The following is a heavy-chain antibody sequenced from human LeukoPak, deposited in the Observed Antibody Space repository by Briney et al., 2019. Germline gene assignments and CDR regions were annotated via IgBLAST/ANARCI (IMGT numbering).Heavy chain of an antibody. CDR3: ARETYYYGSGSYDY. Sequence: SQTLSLTCAISGDSVSSNSAAWNWIRQSPSRGLEWLGRTYYRSKWCTDYAVSVKSPITINPDTSKNQFSLQLNSVTPEDTAVYYCARETYYYGSGSYDYWGQGTLVTVSS. D-gene: IGHD3-10*01. V-gene: IGHV6-1*01. J-gene: IGHJ4*02. CDR1: GDSVSSNSAA. CDR2: TYYRSKWCT.